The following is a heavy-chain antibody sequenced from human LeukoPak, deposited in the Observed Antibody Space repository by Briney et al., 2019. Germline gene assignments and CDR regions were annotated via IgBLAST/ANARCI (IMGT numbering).Heavy chain of an antibody. Sequence: ASVKVSCKASGYTFTGYYMHWVRQAPGQGLEWMGRINPNSGGTNYAQKFQGRVTMTRDTSISTACMELSRLRSDDTAVYYCARIGQYYSIKGEDAFDIWGQGTMVTVSS. CDR3: ARIGQYYSIKGEDAFDI. D-gene: IGHD4-11*01. V-gene: IGHV1-2*06. J-gene: IGHJ3*02. CDR2: INPNSGGT. CDR1: GYTFTGYY.